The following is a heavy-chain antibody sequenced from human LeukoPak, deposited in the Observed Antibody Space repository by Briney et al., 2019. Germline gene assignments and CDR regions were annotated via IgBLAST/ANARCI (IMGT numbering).Heavy chain of an antibody. CDR1: GYTFTSYA. D-gene: IGHD6-13*01. J-gene: IGHJ5*02. CDR3: ARDGKQQLLNWFDP. Sequence: ASVKVSCKASGYTFTSYAISWVRQAPGQGLEWMGWISAYNGNTHYAQKVQDRVTMTTDTSTSTAYMELRSLRSDDTAVYYCARDGKQQLLNWFDPWGQGTLVTVSS. V-gene: IGHV1-18*01. CDR2: ISAYNGNT.